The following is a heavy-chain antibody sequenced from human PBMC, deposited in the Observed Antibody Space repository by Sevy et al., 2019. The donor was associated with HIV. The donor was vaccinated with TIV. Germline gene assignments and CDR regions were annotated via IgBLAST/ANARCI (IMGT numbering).Heavy chain of an antibody. CDR1: GGSINSDH. CDR2: VYYTGGT. V-gene: IGHV4-59*08. J-gene: IGHJ3*02. CDR3: ARRNDFDI. Sequence: SETLSLTCTVSGGSINSDHWNWIRQPPGMGLEWIGYVYYTGGTNYNPSLKNRVTISVARTKNQFSLKLTSVTAADTAVYYCARRNDFDIWGQRTMVTVSS.